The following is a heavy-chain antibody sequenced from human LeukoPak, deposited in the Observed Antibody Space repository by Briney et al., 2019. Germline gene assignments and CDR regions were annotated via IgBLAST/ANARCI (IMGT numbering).Heavy chain of an antibody. J-gene: IGHJ4*02. Sequence: ASVKVSCKASGYTFTGYYMHWVRQAPGQGLEWMGWINPNSGDTNYAQNFQGRVTMTRDTSINTAYMELSSLRSDDTAVYYCARIKWTAANDWGQGTLVTASS. CDR2: INPNSGDT. V-gene: IGHV1-2*02. CDR3: ARIKWTAAND. CDR1: GYTFTGYY. D-gene: IGHD6-13*01.